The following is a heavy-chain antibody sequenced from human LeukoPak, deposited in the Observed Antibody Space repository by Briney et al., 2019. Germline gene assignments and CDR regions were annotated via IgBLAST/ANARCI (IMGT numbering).Heavy chain of an antibody. Sequence: SETLSLTCTVSGGSISSGGYYWSWIRQHPGKGLEWIGYIYYSGSTYYNPSLKSRVTISVDTSKNQFSLKLSSVTAADTAVYYCARRWEMVRGVIIYFDYWGQGTLVTVSS. CDR2: IYYSGST. V-gene: IGHV4-31*03. D-gene: IGHD3-10*01. CDR3: ARRWEMVRGVIIYFDY. CDR1: GGSISSGGYY. J-gene: IGHJ4*02.